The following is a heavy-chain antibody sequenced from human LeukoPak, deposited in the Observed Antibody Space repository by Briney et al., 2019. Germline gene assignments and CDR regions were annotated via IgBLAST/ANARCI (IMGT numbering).Heavy chain of an antibody. V-gene: IGHV1-18*01. CDR3: ARSYDYVTPFDP. D-gene: IGHD3-16*01. J-gene: IGHJ5*02. Sequence: ASVKVSCKASGYSFVGYGITWVRQAPGQGLEWMGWFNPENGNTNYAQKVQGRVTMTADTSTNTSYMELRSLRSDDTAVYYCARSYDYVTPFDPWGQGTLVTVSS. CDR1: GYSFVGYG. CDR2: FNPENGNT.